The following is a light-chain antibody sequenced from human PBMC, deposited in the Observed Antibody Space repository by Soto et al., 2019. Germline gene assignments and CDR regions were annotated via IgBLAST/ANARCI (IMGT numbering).Light chain of an antibody. J-gene: IGKJ4*01. Sequence: EIVMTPSPDALSVSPGEGATLSCRASQTVSSNLAWYQQKPGQAPRLLIYDASTRATGIPARFSGSGSGAEFTLIISSLQSEDFAVYYCQQYSNWLTFGGGTKVDIK. CDR3: QQYSNWLT. CDR2: DAS. CDR1: QTVSSN. V-gene: IGKV3-15*01.